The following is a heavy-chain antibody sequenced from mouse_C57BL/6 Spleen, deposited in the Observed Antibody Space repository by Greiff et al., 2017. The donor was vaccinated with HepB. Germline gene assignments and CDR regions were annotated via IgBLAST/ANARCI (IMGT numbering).Heavy chain of an antibody. CDR3: ARDGVYGDY. CDR2: ISDGGSYT. Sequence: EVKLVESGGGLVKPGGSLKLSCAASGFTFSSYAMSWVRQTPEKRLEWVATISDGGSYTYYPDNVKGRFTISRDNAKNNLYLQMSHLKSEDTAMYYCARDGVYGDYGGQGTTLTVSS. CDR1: GFTFSSYA. J-gene: IGHJ2*01. V-gene: IGHV5-4*01. D-gene: IGHD1-1*02.